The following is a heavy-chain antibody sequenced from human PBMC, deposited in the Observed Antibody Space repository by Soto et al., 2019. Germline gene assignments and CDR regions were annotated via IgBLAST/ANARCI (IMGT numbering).Heavy chain of an antibody. CDR2: INPNSGGT. D-gene: IGHD3-22*01. V-gene: IGHV1-2*02. Sequence: QVQLVQSGAEVKKPGASVKVSCKASGYTFTGYYMHWVRQAPGQGLEWMGWINPNSGGTNYAQKFQGRVTMTRETSVSTAYMELSRLRSDDTAVYYCAREGRYYDSSGYYANTIDYWGQGTLVTVSS. CDR1: GYTFTGYY. J-gene: IGHJ4*02. CDR3: AREGRYYDSSGYYANTIDY.